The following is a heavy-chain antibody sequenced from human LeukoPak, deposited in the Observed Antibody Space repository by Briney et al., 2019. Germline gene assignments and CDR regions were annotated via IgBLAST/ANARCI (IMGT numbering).Heavy chain of an antibody. CDR3: ARDYYDSSGYFDY. CDR2: ISYDGSNK. D-gene: IGHD3-22*01. V-gene: IGHV3-30-3*01. Sequence: PGGSLRLSCAASGFTFSGYAMHWVRQAPGKGLEWVAVISYDGSNKYYADSVKGRFTISRDNSKNTLYLQMNSLRAEDTAVYYCARDYYDSSGYFDYWGQGTLVTVSS. CDR1: GFTFSGYA. J-gene: IGHJ4*02.